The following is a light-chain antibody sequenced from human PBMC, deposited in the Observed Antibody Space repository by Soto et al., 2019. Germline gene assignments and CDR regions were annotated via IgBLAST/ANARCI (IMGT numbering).Light chain of an antibody. CDR2: DVT. CDR3: SSYTTRSTLV. J-gene: IGLJ2*01. CDR1: SSDVGAYDF. Sequence: QSALTQPASVSGSPGQSITISCTGTSSDVGAYDFASWYQHYPGKAPKLVTFDVTRRPPGISDRFSGSKSANTASLTISGLQAEDEAFYYCSSYTTRSTLVFGGGTKLTVL. V-gene: IGLV2-14*01.